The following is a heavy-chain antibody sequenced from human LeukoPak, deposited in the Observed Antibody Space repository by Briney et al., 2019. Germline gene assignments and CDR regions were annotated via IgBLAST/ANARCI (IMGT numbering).Heavy chain of an antibody. CDR1: GFTFSVYA. J-gene: IGHJ4*02. V-gene: IGHV3-64D*09. CDR2: ISSNGGST. Sequence: GGSLRLSCSASGFTFSVYAMHWVRQAPGKGLEYVSAISSNGGSTYYGDSVKGRFTISRDNSKNTLYLQMSSLRAEDTAVYYCVKARGIQLWLPGDYWGQGTLVTVSS. CDR3: VKARGIQLWLPGDY. D-gene: IGHD5-18*01.